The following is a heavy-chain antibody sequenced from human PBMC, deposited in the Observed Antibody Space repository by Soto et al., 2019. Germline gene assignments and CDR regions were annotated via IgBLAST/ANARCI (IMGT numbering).Heavy chain of an antibody. CDR2: ISYDGSNK. V-gene: IGHV3-30-3*01. Sequence: QVQLVESGGGVVQPGRSLRLSCAASGFTFSSYAMHWVRQAPGKGLEWVAVISYDGSNKYYADSVKGRFTISRDNSKNMLYLQMNSLRAEDTAVYYCARVPPDCISTSCYLDYWGQGTLVTVSS. CDR3: ARVPPDCISTSCYLDY. J-gene: IGHJ4*02. CDR1: GFTFSSYA. D-gene: IGHD2-2*01.